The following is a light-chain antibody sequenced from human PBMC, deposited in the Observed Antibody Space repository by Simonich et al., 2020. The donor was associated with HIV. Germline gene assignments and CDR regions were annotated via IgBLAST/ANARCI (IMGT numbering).Light chain of an antibody. V-gene: IGKV3D-15*01. CDR2: GAS. CDR3: QQYYSTPWT. CDR1: QSVSSN. Sequence: EIVMTQSPATLSVSPGERATLSCRASQSVSSNLAWYQQKPGQAPRLLIYGASTRATGIPARFRGSGSGTDFTLTISSLQAEDVAVYYCQQYYSTPWTFGQGTKVEIK. J-gene: IGKJ1*01.